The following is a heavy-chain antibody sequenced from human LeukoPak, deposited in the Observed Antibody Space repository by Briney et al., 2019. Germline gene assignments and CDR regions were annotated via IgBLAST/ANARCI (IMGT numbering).Heavy chain of an antibody. D-gene: IGHD2/OR15-2a*01. V-gene: IGHV4-59*08. J-gene: IGHJ4*02. CDR1: GGSISSYY. Sequence: NPSETLSLTCTFSGGSISSYYWSWIRQPPGKGLEWIGYIYYSGSTDYNPSLKSRVTISVDTSKNQFSLKLNSVTAADTAVYYCARRNSWGQFDYWGQGTLVTVSS. CDR2: IYYSGST. CDR3: ARRNSWGQFDY.